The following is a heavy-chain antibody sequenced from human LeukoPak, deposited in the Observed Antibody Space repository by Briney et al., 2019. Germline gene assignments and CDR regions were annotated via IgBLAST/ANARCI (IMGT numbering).Heavy chain of an antibody. CDR1: GYTFSEYA. V-gene: IGHV1-18*01. J-gene: IGHJ6*03. CDR3: ARVRPAYYYYMDV. Sequence: ASVKVSCKVFGYTFSEYAVSWVRQAPGQGLEWMGWINGFNGNPKYAQKFQDRVTMTTDTYTSTAYMEVKSLRSDDTAVYYCARVRPAYYYYMDVWGKGTTVTVSS. CDR2: INGFNGNP.